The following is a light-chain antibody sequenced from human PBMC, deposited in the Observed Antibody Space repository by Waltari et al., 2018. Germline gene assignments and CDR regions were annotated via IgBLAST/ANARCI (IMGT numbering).Light chain of an antibody. J-gene: IGKJ2*01. CDR2: GAS. Sequence: EIVMTQSPATLSVSPGERATLSCRASQSVSSNLAWYQQEPGQAPRLLIYGASTRATGIPARFSGSGSGTEFTLTISSLQSEDFAVYYCQQHNNWPYTFGQGTKLEIK. CDR1: QSVSSN. V-gene: IGKV3-15*01. CDR3: QQHNNWPYT.